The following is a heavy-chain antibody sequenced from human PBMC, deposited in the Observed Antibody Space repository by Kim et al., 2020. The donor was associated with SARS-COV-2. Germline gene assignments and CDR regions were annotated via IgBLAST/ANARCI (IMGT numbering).Heavy chain of an antibody. CDR1: GFTFSRNV. CDR2: ISENGGGT. V-gene: IGHV3-23*01. Sequence: GGSLRLSCAASGFTFSRNVMSWFRQAPGKGLEWVSTISENGGGTYYADSVKGRFTISRDNSKNTLYLQMNSLRADDTAVYYCGKRVAPTSGYDYWGQGT. CDR3: GKRVAPTSGYDY. J-gene: IGHJ4*02. D-gene: IGHD5-12*01.